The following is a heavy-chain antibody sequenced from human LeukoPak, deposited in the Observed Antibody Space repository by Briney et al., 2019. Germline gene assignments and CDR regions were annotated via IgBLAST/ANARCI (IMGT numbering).Heavy chain of an antibody. V-gene: IGHV1-8*01. D-gene: IGHD5-12*01. Sequence: ASVKVSCKASGYTFTSYDINWVRQATGQGVEWMGWMNPNSGNTGYAQKFQGRVTMTRNTSISTDYMELSSLRSEDTAVYYCARSLSRGYDFPPDYWGQGTLVTVSS. CDR2: MNPNSGNT. CDR3: ARSLSRGYDFPPDY. CDR1: GYTFTSYD. J-gene: IGHJ4*02.